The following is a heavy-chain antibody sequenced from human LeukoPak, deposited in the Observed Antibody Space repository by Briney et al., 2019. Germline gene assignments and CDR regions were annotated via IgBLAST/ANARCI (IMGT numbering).Heavy chain of an antibody. Sequence: SETLSLTCTVSGASISSSNWWTWVRQPPGEALEWIGEIYHAGSTNYNPSLKSRVTISVDTSKNQFSLKLSSVTAADTAVYYCARGLVQATGAFDIWGQGTMVTVSS. V-gene: IGHV4-4*02. CDR2: IYHAGST. CDR1: GASISSSNW. J-gene: IGHJ3*02. CDR3: ARGLVQATGAFDI. D-gene: IGHD6-19*01.